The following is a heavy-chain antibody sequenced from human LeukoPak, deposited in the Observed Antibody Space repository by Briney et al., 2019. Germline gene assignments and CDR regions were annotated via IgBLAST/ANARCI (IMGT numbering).Heavy chain of an antibody. D-gene: IGHD4-17*01. Sequence: SETLSLTCAVSGGSISSSNWWSWVRQPPGKGLEWIGEIYHSGSTNYNPSLESRVSISVDKSKNLFSLKLNSVTAADTAVYYCARNANPTEAFDIWGQGTMVTVFS. J-gene: IGHJ3*02. CDR2: IYHSGST. V-gene: IGHV4-4*02. CDR1: GGSISSSNW. CDR3: ARNANPTEAFDI.